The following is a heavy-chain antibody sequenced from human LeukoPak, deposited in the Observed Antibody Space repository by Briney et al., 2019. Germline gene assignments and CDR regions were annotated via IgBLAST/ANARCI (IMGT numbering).Heavy chain of an antibody. Sequence: GASVKVSCKASGYTFSGYYLHWVRQAPGQGLEWMGRINTNSGDTNYAQKFQGRVTMTTDTSVCMELSGLRSDDTAVYYCASGTYGDYSFDFWGQGVLVTVSS. CDR1: GYTFSGYY. J-gene: IGHJ4*02. D-gene: IGHD2-21*02. V-gene: IGHV1-2*06. CDR2: INTNSGDT. CDR3: ASGTYGDYSFDF.